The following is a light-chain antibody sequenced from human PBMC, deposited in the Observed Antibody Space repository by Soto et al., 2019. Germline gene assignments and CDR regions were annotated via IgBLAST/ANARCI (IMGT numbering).Light chain of an antibody. V-gene: IGKV3-20*01. Sequence: EIVLTQSPGTLSLSPGERATLSCRASQSVSSSYLAWYQQKPGQAPRLLIYGASSRATGIPDRFSGSGAGTEFTLTISRLEPEDFAVDYCQQYGSSTWTFGQGTQVDIK. CDR2: GAS. J-gene: IGKJ1*01. CDR1: QSVSSSY. CDR3: QQYGSSTWT.